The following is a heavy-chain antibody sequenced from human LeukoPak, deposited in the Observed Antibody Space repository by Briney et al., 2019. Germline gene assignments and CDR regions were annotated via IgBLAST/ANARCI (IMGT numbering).Heavy chain of an antibody. J-gene: IGHJ4*02. Sequence: SETLSLTCIVSGGSISSTTYYWGWIRQPPGKRLEWIGSIYYSGNTYYNPSPKSRVTISIDTSKNQFSLNLNSVTAADTAVYYCARTGDTGYWGQGTLVTVSS. CDR2: IYYSGNT. CDR3: ARTGDTGY. D-gene: IGHD7-27*01. V-gene: IGHV4-39*01. CDR1: GGSISSTTYY.